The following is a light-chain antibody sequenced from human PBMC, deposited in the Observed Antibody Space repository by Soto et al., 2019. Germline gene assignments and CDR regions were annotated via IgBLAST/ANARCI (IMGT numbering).Light chain of an antibody. CDR2: EVS. V-gene: IGLV2-14*01. J-gene: IGLJ3*02. CDR3: TSYTTSSTHWV. Sequence: QLVLTQPASVSGSPGQSITISCTGTSSDVGGYNYVSWYQQHPDKAPKLMIYEVSNRPSGVSNRFSGSKSGNTASLTISGLQAEDEADYYCTSYTTSSTHWVFGGGTKLTVL. CDR1: SSDVGGYNY.